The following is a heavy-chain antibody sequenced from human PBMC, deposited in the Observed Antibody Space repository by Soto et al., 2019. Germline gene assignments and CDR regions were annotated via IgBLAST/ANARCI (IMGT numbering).Heavy chain of an antibody. Sequence: QVQLRESGPGLVKPSQTLSLTCSVSGASVAGGSYYWSWVRQPPGKGLEWIGYIPSRGRPFYNPSLTSRGTISADTSKNQLSLQLTSVTAADTAVYDCARDTYSGYDFGLWGQGTLVTVSS. D-gene: IGHD5-12*01. CDR1: GASVAGGSYY. J-gene: IGHJ5*02. CDR3: ARDTYSGYDFGL. CDR2: IPSRGRP. V-gene: IGHV4-30-4*01.